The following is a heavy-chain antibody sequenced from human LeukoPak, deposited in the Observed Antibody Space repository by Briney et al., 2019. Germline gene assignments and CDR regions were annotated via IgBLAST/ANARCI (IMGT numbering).Heavy chain of an antibody. D-gene: IGHD4-17*01. CDR1: GGSISSHY. CDR3: ARAGYGEPLDV. CDR2: IYYSGST. Sequence: PSETLSLTCTVSGGSISSHYWSWIRQPPGKGLEWIGYIYYSGSTNYNPSLKSRVTISVDTSKNQFSLKLSSVTAADTAVYYCARAGYGEPLDVWGKGTTVTVSS. V-gene: IGHV4-59*11. J-gene: IGHJ6*04.